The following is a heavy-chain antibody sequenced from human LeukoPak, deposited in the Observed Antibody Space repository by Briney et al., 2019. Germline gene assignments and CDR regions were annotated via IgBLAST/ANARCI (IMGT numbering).Heavy chain of an antibody. CDR2: ISWNSGNV. Sequence: PGGSLRLSYAASGFTFGDYAMHWVRQGPGKGLEWVSGISWNSGNVGYADSVKGRFTISRDNAKNSLYLQMNSLRAEDTALYYCAKDIGSGSYPVGIYFDYWGQGILVTVSS. CDR3: AKDIGSGSYPVGIYFDY. J-gene: IGHJ4*02. CDR1: GFTFGDYA. D-gene: IGHD1-26*01. V-gene: IGHV3-9*01.